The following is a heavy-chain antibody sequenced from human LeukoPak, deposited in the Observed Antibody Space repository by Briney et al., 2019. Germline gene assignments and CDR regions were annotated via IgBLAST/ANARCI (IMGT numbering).Heavy chain of an antibody. CDR2: ISYDGSNK. V-gene: IGHV3-30-3*01. J-gene: IGHJ4*02. Sequence: GGSLRLSCAASGFTFSSYAMHWVRQAPGKGLEWVAVISYDGSNKYYADSVKGRFTISRDNSKNTLYLLSNSLRVEDTAVYYCVKGQPGSELRLFDYWGQGTLVTVSS. CDR1: GFTFSSYA. D-gene: IGHD3-3*01. CDR3: VKGQPGSELRLFDY.